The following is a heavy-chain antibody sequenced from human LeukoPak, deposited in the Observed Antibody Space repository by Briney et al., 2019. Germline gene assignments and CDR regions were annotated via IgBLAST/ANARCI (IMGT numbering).Heavy chain of an antibody. Sequence: PSETLSLTCTVSGGSISSSSYYWGWIRQPPGKGLEWIGSIYYSGSTYYSPSLKSRVTISVGTSKNQFSLKLSSVTAADTAVYYCARRGYTYDSSGYYYVGLFDYWGQGTLVTVSS. D-gene: IGHD3-22*01. CDR3: ARRGYTYDSSGYYYVGLFDY. V-gene: IGHV4-39*01. CDR2: IYYSGST. J-gene: IGHJ4*02. CDR1: GGSISSSSYY.